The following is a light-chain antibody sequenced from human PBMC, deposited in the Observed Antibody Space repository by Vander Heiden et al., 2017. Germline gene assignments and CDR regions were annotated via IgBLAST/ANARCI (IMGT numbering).Light chain of an antibody. CDR3: QQYFTIPLT. CDR2: WAS. CDR1: QTLLKSSNNKNY. J-gene: IGKJ4*01. Sequence: DTVMTQYPDSLAVSLGERASVNCQSSQTLLKSSNNKNYLAWYQHKPGQPPKLLIYWASTRQSGVPDRFSGGGSGTDYTLTISSLQAEDVAVYYCQQYFTIPLTFGGGTKVEIK. V-gene: IGKV4-1*01.